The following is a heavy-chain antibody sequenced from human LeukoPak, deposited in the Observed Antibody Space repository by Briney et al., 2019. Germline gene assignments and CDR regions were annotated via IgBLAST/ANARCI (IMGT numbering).Heavy chain of an antibody. CDR2: IHSSGNT. Sequence: SETLSLTCTVSGYSISSGYYWGWIRQPPGKRLEWVGSIHSSGNTYYNPSLKSRVTMSVDTSKNQFSLKLSSVTAADTAVYYCARVVTDFGVATGDYYYYMDVWGKGTTVTVS. D-gene: IGHD3-3*01. CDR3: ARVVTDFGVATGDYYYYMDV. V-gene: IGHV4-38-2*02. J-gene: IGHJ6*03. CDR1: GYSISSGYY.